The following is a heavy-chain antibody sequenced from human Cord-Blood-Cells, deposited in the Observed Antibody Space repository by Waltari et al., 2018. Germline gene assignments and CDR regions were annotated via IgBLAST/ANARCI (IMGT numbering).Heavy chain of an antibody. V-gene: IGHV3-30-3*01. D-gene: IGHD4-4*01. Sequence: QVQLVESGGGVIQPGRSLRLSCAASGFTFSSYAMHWVRQAPGKGREGVGVKSYDGSNKYYADSVKGRFTISRDNSRNTLYLQMNSLRAEDTAVYYCAGRTTVPPYYYYYGMDVWGQGP. CDR1: GFTFSSYA. CDR2: KSYDGSNK. CDR3: AGRTTVPPYYYYYGMDV. J-gene: IGHJ6*02.